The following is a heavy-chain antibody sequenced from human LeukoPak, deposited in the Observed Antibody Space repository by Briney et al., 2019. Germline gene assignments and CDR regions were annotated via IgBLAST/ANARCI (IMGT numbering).Heavy chain of an antibody. J-gene: IGHJ4*02. Sequence: ASVKVSCKASGYTFTGYYMHWVRQAPGQGLEWMGWINPNSGGTNYAQKFQGRVTMTRDTSISTAYMELSRLRSDDTAVYYCARENCSSTSCYLLNDYWGQRTLVTVSS. CDR2: INPNSGGT. D-gene: IGHD2-2*01. CDR3: ARENCSSTSCYLLNDY. CDR1: GYTFTGYY. V-gene: IGHV1-2*02.